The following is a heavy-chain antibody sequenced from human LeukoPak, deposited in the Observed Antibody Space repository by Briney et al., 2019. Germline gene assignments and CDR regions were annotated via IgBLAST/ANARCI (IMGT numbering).Heavy chain of an antibody. CDR2: VSYSGRT. Sequence: SETLSLTCTVSGASISNYYWGWIRQPLGEGLECIGYVSYSGRTNHNPSLKSRVTISADTSKNQFSLKLTSVTAADTAVYYCARHERGAENLDYWGQGTLVTVSS. V-gene: IGHV4-59*08. J-gene: IGHJ4*02. CDR3: ARHERGAENLDY. D-gene: IGHD1-1*01. CDR1: GASISNYY.